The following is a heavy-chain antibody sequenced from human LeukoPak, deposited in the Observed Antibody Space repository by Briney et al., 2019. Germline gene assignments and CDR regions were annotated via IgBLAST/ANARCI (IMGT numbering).Heavy chain of an antibody. CDR3: ARVGYCSGGSCYGGYYYGMDV. Sequence: GASVKVSCKASGGTFSSYAISWVRQAPGQGLEWMGRIIPILGIANYAQKFQGRVTITADKSTSTAYMELSSLRSEDTAVYYCARVGYCSGGSCYGGYYYGMDVWGQGTTVTVSS. D-gene: IGHD2-15*01. V-gene: IGHV1-69*04. CDR1: GGTFSSYA. J-gene: IGHJ6*02. CDR2: IIPILGIA.